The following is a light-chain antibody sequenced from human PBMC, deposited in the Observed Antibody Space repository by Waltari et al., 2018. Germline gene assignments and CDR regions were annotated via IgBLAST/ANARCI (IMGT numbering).Light chain of an antibody. J-gene: IGKJ4*02. CDR3: QQYNSWPPHT. Sequence: DIVLTQSPATLSVSTGEGVTLSCRASQRINSNLAWYQQKPGQAPRRLIYGACTGGTGIPGRFSGSGSVTVCTLTIISLQSDDFAVYYVQQYNSWPPHTCGGWTKVE. CDR2: GAC. CDR1: QRINSN. V-gene: IGKV3-15*01.